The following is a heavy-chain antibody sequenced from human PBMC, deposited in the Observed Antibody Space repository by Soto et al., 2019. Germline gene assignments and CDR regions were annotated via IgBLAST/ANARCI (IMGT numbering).Heavy chain of an antibody. CDR2: IYWDDDK. J-gene: IGHJ4*02. D-gene: IGHD4-17*01. V-gene: IGHV2-5*02. CDR3: AHKGYGGNSPGFRFDY. CDR1: GFSLSTSGVG. Sequence: QITLKESGPTLVKPTQTLTLTCTFSGFSLSTSGVGVGWIRQPPGKALEWLALIYWDDDKRYSPSLKSRLTITKDTSKNQVVLTMTNMDPVDTATYYCAHKGYGGNSPGFRFDYWGQGTLVTVSS.